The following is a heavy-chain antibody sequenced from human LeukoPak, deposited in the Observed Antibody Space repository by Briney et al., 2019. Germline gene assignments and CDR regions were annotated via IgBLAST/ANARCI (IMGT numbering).Heavy chain of an antibody. CDR1: GGSISSYY. CDR2: IYYSGST. Sequence: SETLFLTCTVSGGSISSYYWSWIRQPPGKGLEWIGYIYYSGSTNYNPSLKSRVTISVDTSKNQFSLKLSSVTAADTAVYYCARTPSTYFDYWGQGTLVTVSS. CDR3: ARTPSTYFDY. J-gene: IGHJ4*02. V-gene: IGHV4-59*01. D-gene: IGHD5/OR15-5a*01.